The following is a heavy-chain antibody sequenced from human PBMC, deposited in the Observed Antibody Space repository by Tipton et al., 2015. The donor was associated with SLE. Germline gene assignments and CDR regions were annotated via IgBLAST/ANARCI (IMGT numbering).Heavy chain of an antibody. J-gene: IGHJ5*02. D-gene: IGHD7-27*01. CDR3: ARGKGRNWGWGWFDP. V-gene: IGHV4-39*07. CDR1: GGAISSSIYY. Sequence: TLSLTCTVSGGAISSSIYYWSWIRQPPGKGLEWIGEINHSGRTNYKPSLKSRLTILVDATKNQFSLKLSSVTAADTAVYYCARGKGRNWGWGWFDPWGQGTLVTFSS. CDR2: INHSGRT.